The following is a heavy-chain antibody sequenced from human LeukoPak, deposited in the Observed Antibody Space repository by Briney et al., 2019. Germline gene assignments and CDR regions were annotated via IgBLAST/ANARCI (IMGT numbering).Heavy chain of an antibody. CDR1: GCTFNYYA. V-gene: IGHV3-23*01. Sequence: GGSLRLSCAASGCTFNYYAMSWVRQAPGKGLEWVSVISGGGGSTYYADSVKGRFTISRDNSKNTLYLQMNSLRAEDTAVYYCAKDQRFGDLDDYRGQGTLVTVSS. D-gene: IGHD3-10*01. J-gene: IGHJ4*02. CDR3: AKDQRFGDLDDY. CDR2: ISGGGGST.